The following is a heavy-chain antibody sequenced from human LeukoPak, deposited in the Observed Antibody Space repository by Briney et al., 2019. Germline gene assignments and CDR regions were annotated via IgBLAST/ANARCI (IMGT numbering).Heavy chain of an antibody. CDR1: GYTFTDYY. CDR3: AAVTYYDFWSGFNGMDV. D-gene: IGHD3-3*01. CDR2: MNPNSGNT. V-gene: IGHV1-8*02. J-gene: IGHJ6*02. Sequence: ASVKVSCKASGYTFTDYYIHWVRQAPGQGLEWMGWMNPNSGNTGYAQKFQGRVTMTRNTSISTAYMELSSLRSEDTAVYYCAAVTYYDFWSGFNGMDVWGQGTTVTVSS.